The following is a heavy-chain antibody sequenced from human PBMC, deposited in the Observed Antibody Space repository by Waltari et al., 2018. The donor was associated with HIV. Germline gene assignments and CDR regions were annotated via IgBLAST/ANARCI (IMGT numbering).Heavy chain of an antibody. D-gene: IGHD3-10*01. V-gene: IGHV3-66*02. Sequence: EVQLLESGGGLVQPGGSLRPSCAASGFTVRSNYMNWVRQAPGKGLEWVSVIYSGGSTYYADSVKGRFTISRDNSKNTLYLQMNSLRAEDTAVYYCARVWFSYYFDYWGQGTLVTVSS. CDR3: ARVWFSYYFDY. CDR2: IYSGGST. CDR1: GFTVRSNY. J-gene: IGHJ4*02.